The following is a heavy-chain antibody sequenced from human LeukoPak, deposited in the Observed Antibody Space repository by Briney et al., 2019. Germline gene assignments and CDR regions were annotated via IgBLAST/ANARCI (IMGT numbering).Heavy chain of an antibody. Sequence: SVKVSCKASGGTFSSYAISWVRQAPGQGLEWMGGIIPIFGTANYAQKFQGRVTITADESTSAAYMELSSLRSEDTAVYYCARAGITIFGVVIIQLDYWGQGTLVTVSS. J-gene: IGHJ4*02. CDR3: ARAGITIFGVVIIQLDY. CDR1: GGTFSSYA. CDR2: IIPIFGTA. D-gene: IGHD3-3*01. V-gene: IGHV1-69*01.